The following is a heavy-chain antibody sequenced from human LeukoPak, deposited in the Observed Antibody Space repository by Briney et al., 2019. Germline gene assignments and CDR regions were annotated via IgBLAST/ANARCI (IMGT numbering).Heavy chain of an antibody. CDR1: GITVGNNY. CDR3: TRNRPETPLGY. Sequence: PGGSLRLSCAASGITVGNNYFSWVRQAPGKGLEWGALIYSGGGTVYADSVKGRFTISKDSSKNTLFLQMHSLKPEDTAMYHCTRNRPETPLGYWGQGTLVTVSS. J-gene: IGHJ4*02. CDR2: IYSGGGT. D-gene: IGHD1-14*01. V-gene: IGHV3-53*01.